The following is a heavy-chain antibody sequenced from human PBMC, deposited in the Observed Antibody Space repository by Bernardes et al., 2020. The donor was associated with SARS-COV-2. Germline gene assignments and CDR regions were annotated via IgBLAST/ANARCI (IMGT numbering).Heavy chain of an antibody. V-gene: IGHV4-59*08. CDR3: ARHSSNIFTGYSIIAI. Sequence: SSIRHTTGKGLEWIGSIYYSGSTHYNPSLKSRVTISVDTSKNQFSLKLSSVTAADTAVYYCARHSSNIFTGYSIIAIWGQGTLVTVSS. D-gene: IGHD3-9*01. J-gene: IGHJ4*02. CDR2: IYYSGST.